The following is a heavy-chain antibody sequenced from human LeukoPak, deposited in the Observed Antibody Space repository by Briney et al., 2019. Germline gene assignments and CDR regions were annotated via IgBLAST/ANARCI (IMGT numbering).Heavy chain of an antibody. Sequence: GASLQISCQGSGSSFISYWISWVRPMPGKGLEWMGIIYPGDSETRYSPSFQGQVTISADKSISTAYLQWSSLKASDTAMYYCAKHRAIAAATYLDYWGQGTLVTVSS. J-gene: IGHJ4*02. CDR2: IYPGDSET. CDR3: AKHRAIAAATYLDY. D-gene: IGHD6-13*01. CDR1: GSSFISYW. V-gene: IGHV5-51*01.